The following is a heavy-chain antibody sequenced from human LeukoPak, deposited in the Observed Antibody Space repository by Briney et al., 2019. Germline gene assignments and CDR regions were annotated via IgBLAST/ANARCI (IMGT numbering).Heavy chain of an antibody. Sequence: GGSLRLSCAASGFIFSDYYMGWIRKAPRRGLERISYITDNGYKIYYTDSVKGRFTMSRDNAKKSLYLQMNSLRADDTAVYYCARAKFDVSGYYYRGFDIWGQGTMVTVSS. CDR3: ARAKFDVSGYYYRGFDI. CDR1: GFIFSDYY. CDR2: ITDNGYKI. V-gene: IGHV3-11*04. J-gene: IGHJ3*02. D-gene: IGHD3-22*01.